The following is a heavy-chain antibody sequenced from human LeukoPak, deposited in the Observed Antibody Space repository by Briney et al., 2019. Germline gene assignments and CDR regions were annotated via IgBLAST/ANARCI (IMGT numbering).Heavy chain of an antibody. Sequence: GGSLRLSCVASGFTFSTYSINWVRQAPGQGLDWVSYVSSDSNTIYYADSVKGRFTISRDNAQNLLYLQMNTLRVEDTAVYYCARDFKVRGVPYYYYMDVWGKGTTVTVSS. CDR2: VSSDSNTI. CDR3: ARDFKVRGVPYYYYMDV. D-gene: IGHD3-10*01. J-gene: IGHJ6*03. V-gene: IGHV3-48*04. CDR1: GFTFSTYS.